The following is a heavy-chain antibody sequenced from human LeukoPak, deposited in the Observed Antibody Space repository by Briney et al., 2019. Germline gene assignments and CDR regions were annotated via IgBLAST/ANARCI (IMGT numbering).Heavy chain of an antibody. CDR3: ARGWYGPDS. CDR2: ISRDGTIT. J-gene: IGHJ5*01. V-gene: IGHV3-74*01. D-gene: IGHD1-14*01. CDR1: GVTFSGHS. Sequence: PGGSLRLSCAASGVTFSGHSMHWVRQAPGKGLVWVSGISRDGTITNYADAVKGRFPISRDNAKHTLYLQMNSLRVEDTAVYSCARGWYGPDSCGQGTLVTVSS.